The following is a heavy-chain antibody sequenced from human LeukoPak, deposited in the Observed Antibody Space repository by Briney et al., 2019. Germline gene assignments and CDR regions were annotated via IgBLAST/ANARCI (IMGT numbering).Heavy chain of an antibody. V-gene: IGHV3-23*01. CDR2: ISGSGGST. J-gene: IGHJ4*02. Sequence: AGSLTLSCAASGFTFSSYAMSWIRQAPGKGLEWIAAISGSGGSTYYAESVKGRFTISRNNSKTTLYLQMNSLRAEDTAVYSCANPVSSGWYYFDYWGQGTLVTVSS. D-gene: IGHD6-19*01. CDR1: GFTFSSYA. CDR3: ANPVSSGWYYFDY.